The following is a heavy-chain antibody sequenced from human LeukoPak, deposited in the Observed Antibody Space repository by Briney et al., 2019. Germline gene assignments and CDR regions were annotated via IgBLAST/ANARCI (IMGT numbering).Heavy chain of an antibody. J-gene: IGHJ4*02. CDR2: INPNSGGT. CDR3: ARDSAEVYAIIDY. V-gene: IGHV1-2*02. D-gene: IGHD2-8*01. Sequence: ASVKVSCKASGYTFTGYYMRWVRQAPGQGLEWMGWINPNSGGTNYAQKFQGRVTMTRDTSISTAYMELSRLRSDDTAVYYCARDSAEVYAIIDYWGQGTLVTVSS. CDR1: GYTFTGYY.